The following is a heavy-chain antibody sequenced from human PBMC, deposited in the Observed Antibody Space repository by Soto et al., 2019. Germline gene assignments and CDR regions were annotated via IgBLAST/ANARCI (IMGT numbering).Heavy chain of an antibody. Sequence: QVQLVESGGGVVQPGRSLRLSCAASGFTFSSYGMHWVRQAPGKGLEWVAVIWYDGSNKYYADSVKGRFTISRDNSKNTLYLQMTSLRAEDTAVYYCARERSRDRYFDPNPSSKSYYGMDVWGQGTTVTVSS. V-gene: IGHV3-33*01. CDR3: ARERSRDRYFDPNPSSKSYYGMDV. D-gene: IGHD3-9*01. CDR1: GFTFSSYG. CDR2: IWYDGSNK. J-gene: IGHJ6*02.